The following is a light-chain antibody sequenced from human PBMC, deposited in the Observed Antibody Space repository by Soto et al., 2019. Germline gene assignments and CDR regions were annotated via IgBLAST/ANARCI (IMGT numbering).Light chain of an antibody. V-gene: IGKV3-20*01. J-gene: IGKJ3*01. Sequence: EIVLTQSPGTLSLSPGDRATLSCRASQSVTSSQLAWYQQKPGQAPRLLIYGASSRATGIPDRFSVSGSGTDFTLTISRLEPEDFAVYYCQQFGRSSFTFGPGTKVDIK. CDR1: QSVTSSQ. CDR3: QQFGRSSFT. CDR2: GAS.